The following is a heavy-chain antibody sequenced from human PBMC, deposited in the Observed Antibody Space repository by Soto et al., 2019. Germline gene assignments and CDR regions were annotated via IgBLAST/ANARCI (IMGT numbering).Heavy chain of an antibody. Sequence: GGSLRLSCAASGFTFSSYAMHWVRQAPGKGLEWVAVISYDGSNKYYADSVKGRFTISRDNSKNTLYLQMNSLRAEDTAVYYCASPTKRITMIVVPTGWGQGTLVTVSS. V-gene: IGHV3-30-3*01. CDR2: ISYDGSNK. J-gene: IGHJ4*02. CDR1: GFTFSSYA. CDR3: ASPTKRITMIVVPTG. D-gene: IGHD3-22*01.